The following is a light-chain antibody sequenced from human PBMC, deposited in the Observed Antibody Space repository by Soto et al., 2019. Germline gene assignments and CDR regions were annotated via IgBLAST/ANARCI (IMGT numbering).Light chain of an antibody. CDR2: TAS. CDR1: QDIRDY. V-gene: IGKV1-27*01. CDR3: QKYNSAPWT. J-gene: IGKJ1*01. Sequence: DIEMTQSPSSLSASVGDRVTITCRAGQDIRDYLAWYQQKPGKVPKLLVYTASTLQPGVPSRFSGSGSGTDFTLTISSLQPEDVATYYCQKYNSAPWTFGQGTRIEIK.